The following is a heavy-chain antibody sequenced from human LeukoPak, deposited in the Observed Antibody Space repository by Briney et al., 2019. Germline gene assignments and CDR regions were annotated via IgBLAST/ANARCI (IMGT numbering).Heavy chain of an antibody. J-gene: IGHJ4*02. CDR3: AREIAAAV. CDR2: ISYDGSNK. CDR1: GFTFSSYA. V-gene: IGHV3-30-3*01. D-gene: IGHD6-13*01. Sequence: GGSLRLSCAASGFTFSSYAMHWVRQAPGKGLEWVAVISYDGSNKYYADSVRGRFTISRDNSKNTLYLQMNSLRAEDTAVYYCAREIAAAVWGQGTLVTVSS.